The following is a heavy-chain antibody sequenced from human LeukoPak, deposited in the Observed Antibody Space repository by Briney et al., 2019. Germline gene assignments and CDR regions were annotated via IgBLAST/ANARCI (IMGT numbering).Heavy chain of an antibody. CDR2: INPSGGST. CDR3: ARAGAIVGRFDY. D-gene: IGHD1-26*01. J-gene: IGHJ4*02. V-gene: IGHV1-46*01. Sequence: ASVKVSCQAAGYTFSSYYMHWVRQAPGQGLEWMGIINPSGGSTNYAQKFQGRVTMTRDTSTSTVYMELSSLSSEDTAVYYCARAGAIVGRFDYWGQGTLVTVSS. CDR1: GYTFSSYY.